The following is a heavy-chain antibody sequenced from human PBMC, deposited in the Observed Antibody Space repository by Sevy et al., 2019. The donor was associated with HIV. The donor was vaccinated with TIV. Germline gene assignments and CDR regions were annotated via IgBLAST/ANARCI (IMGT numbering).Heavy chain of an antibody. V-gene: IGHV3-15*01. CDR2: IKSRTGGGTT. CDR1: GFTFSNDW. D-gene: IGHD6-13*01. Sequence: GGSLRLSCAASGFTFSNDWMSWVRQAPGKGLEWVGSIKSRTGGGTTDYAAPVKGRLTISSDDSKHTLYLQMNSRKIEDTAVYYWTTHQGAFRAAAGGCFDYWGQGTLVTVSS. CDR3: TTHQGAFRAAAGGCFDY. J-gene: IGHJ4*02.